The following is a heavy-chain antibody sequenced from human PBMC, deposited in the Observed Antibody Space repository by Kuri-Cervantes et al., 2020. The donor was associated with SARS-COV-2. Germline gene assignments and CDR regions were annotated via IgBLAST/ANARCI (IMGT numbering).Heavy chain of an antibody. CDR1: GFTFSSYA. V-gene: IGHV3-23*01. CDR3: AKRTSTGEYSIPSGPLDY. D-gene: IGHD6-6*01. Sequence: GESLKISCAASGFTFSSYAMSWVRQAPGKGLEWVSAISGSGGSTYYADSVKGRFTISRDNSKDTLYLQRNSLRAEDTAVYYCAKRTSTGEYSIPSGPLDYWGQGTLVTVSS. CDR2: ISGSGGST. J-gene: IGHJ4*02.